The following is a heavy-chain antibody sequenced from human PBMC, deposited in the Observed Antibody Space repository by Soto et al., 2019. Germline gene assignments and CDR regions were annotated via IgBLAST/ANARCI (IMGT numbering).Heavy chain of an antibody. V-gene: IGHV4-34*12. D-gene: IGHD2-8*01. CDR3: ARNGALDY. CDR1: GGSFSGYY. CDR2: ILYSGTT. J-gene: IGHJ4*02. Sequence: SETLSLTCAVYGGSFSGYYWSWIRQPPGKGLEWIGYILYSGTTNYNPSLESRLTISVDTSKNQFSLKLTSVTAADTAVYYCARNGALDYWGRGTLVTVSS.